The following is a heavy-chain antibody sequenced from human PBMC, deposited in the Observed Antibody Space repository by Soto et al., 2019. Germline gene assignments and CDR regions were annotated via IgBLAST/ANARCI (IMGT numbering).Heavy chain of an antibody. CDR3: TTDPLYNLLDY. Sequence: GGSLRLSCAASGFTFSNAWMSWVRQAPGKGLEWVGRIKSKTDGGTTNYAAPVKGRFTISRDDSKNTLYLQMNSLKTEDTAVYYCTTDPLYNLLDYWGQGTLVTVSS. CDR1: GFTFSNAW. D-gene: IGHD2-2*02. J-gene: IGHJ4*02. CDR2: IKSKTDGGTT. V-gene: IGHV3-15*01.